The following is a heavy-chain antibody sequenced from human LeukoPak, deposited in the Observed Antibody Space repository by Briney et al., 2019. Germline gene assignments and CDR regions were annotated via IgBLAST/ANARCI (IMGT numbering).Heavy chain of an antibody. V-gene: IGHV1-69*01. Sequence: SVKVSCKASGGTFSSYAISWVRQAPGQGLEWMGGIIPIFGTANYAQKFQGRVTITADESTSTAYMELSSLRSEDTAVYYCARDLLHSYYYDSSGYPSWFDPWGQGTLVTVSS. CDR3: ARDLLHSYYYDSSGYPSWFDP. D-gene: IGHD3-22*01. CDR2: IIPIFGTA. J-gene: IGHJ5*02. CDR1: GGTFSSYA.